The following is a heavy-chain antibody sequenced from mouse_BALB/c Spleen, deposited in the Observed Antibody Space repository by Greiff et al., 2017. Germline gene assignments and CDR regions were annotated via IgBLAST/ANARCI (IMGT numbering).Heavy chain of an antibody. CDR3: ARSSFITTVEDY. J-gene: IGHJ2*01. CDR2: ISSGGST. Sequence: EVKLVESGGGLVKPGGSLKLSCAASGFTFSSYAMSWVRQTPEKRLEWVASISSGGSTYYPDSVKGRFTISRDNARNILYLQMSSLRSEDTAMYYCARSSFITTVEDYWGQGTTLTVSS. CDR1: GFTFSSYA. D-gene: IGHD1-1*01. V-gene: IGHV5-6-5*01.